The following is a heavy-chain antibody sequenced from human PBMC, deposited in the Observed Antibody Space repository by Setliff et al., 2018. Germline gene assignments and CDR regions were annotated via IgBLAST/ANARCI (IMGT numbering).Heavy chain of an antibody. J-gene: IGHJ6*03. D-gene: IGHD1-26*01. CDR3: ARAPDSGTYYNLYPYYNDV. Sequence: SETLSLTCTVSGGSISSNYWSWVRQPPGKGLEWIGNIYSSGSIKYNPSLRSRVTISVDTVKNQFSLRLSSLTAADTAVYYCARAPDSGTYYNLYPYYNDVWGKGTTVTVSS. CDR1: GGSISSNY. V-gene: IGHV4-59*08. CDR2: IYSSGSI.